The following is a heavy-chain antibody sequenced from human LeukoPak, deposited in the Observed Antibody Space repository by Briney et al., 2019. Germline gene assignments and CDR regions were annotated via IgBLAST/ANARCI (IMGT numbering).Heavy chain of an antibody. J-gene: IGHJ4*02. Sequence: PGRSLRLSCVASGFTFKSYGMHWVRQAPGKGLEWVAIIWCDGSNKYYADFVKGRFTTSRDNSKNTLYLQMNSLRADDTAVYYCARVSGYSGTWYVDYWGQGTLVTVSS. CDR1: GFTFKSYG. CDR2: IWCDGSNK. CDR3: ARVSGYSGTWYVDY. D-gene: IGHD6-13*01. V-gene: IGHV3-33*01.